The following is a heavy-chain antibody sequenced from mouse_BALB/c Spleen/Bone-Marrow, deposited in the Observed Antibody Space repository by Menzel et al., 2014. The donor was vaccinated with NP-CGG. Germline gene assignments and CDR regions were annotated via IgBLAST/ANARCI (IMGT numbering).Heavy chain of an antibody. CDR2: ISYDGSN. CDR3: ARGGYDGRGFAY. Sequence: ESGPGLVKPSQSLSLTCSVTGYSITSGYYWNWIRQFPGNKLEWMGYISYDGSNNYNPSLKNRISITRDTSKNQFFLKLNSVTTEGTATYYCARGGYDGRGFAYWGQGTLVTVSA. D-gene: IGHD2-14*01. J-gene: IGHJ3*01. V-gene: IGHV3-6*02. CDR1: GYSITSGYY.